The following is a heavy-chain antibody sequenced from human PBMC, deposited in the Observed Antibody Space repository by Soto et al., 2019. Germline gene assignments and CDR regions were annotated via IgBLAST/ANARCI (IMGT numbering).Heavy chain of an antibody. J-gene: IGHJ3*02. Sequence: QVQLQESGPGLVKPSQTLSLTCTVSGGSISSGGYYWRWIRQHPGKGLEWIGYIYYSGSTYYNPSLKSRVTISVDTSKNQFSLKLSSVTAADTAVYYCARENYYDSSGYYYSSAFDIWGQGTMVTVSS. V-gene: IGHV4-31*03. CDR3: ARENYYDSSGYYYSSAFDI. CDR2: IYYSGST. CDR1: GGSISSGGYY. D-gene: IGHD3-22*01.